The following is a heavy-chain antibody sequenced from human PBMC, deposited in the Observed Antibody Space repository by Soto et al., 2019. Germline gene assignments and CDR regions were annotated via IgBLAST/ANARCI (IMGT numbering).Heavy chain of an antibody. V-gene: IGHV1-18*01. CDR3: ARDASQMMTFGGVTWFDP. Sequence: QVQLVQSGAEVKKPGASVKVSCKASGYTFTSYGISWVRQAPGQGLEWMGWISAYNGNTNYAQKLQGRVTMTTDTSTSTAYMELRSLRSDDTAVYYCARDASQMMTFGGVTWFDPWGQGTLVTVSS. CDR2: ISAYNGNT. J-gene: IGHJ5*02. D-gene: IGHD3-16*01. CDR1: GYTFTSYG.